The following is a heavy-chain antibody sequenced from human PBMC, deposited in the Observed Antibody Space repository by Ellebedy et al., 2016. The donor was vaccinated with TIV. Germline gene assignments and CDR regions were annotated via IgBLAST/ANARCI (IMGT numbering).Heavy chain of an antibody. CDR3: ATMRADCSGGSCSSWGFFDC. V-gene: IGHV5-51*01. CDR1: GYSFTSYW. CDR2: IYPGDSDT. D-gene: IGHD2-15*01. Sequence: GGSLRLSCKGSGYSFTSYWIGWVRQMPGKGLEWMGIIYPGDSDTRYSPSFQGHVTIPVDKSISTAYLQWSSLQASDTAMYYCATMRADCSGGSCSSWGFFDCWGQGTLVTVSS. J-gene: IGHJ4*02.